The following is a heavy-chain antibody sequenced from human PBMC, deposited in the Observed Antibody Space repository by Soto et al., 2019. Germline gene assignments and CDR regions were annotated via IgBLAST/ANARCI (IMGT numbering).Heavy chain of an antibody. V-gene: IGHV1-2*06. D-gene: IGHD2-15*01. CDR3: VRDKLTSVIDYFDS. Sequence: GASVKVSCTTSGYVFTEYHIHWVRQVPGRGLEWMGRISPRNGDTHYAEGFQGRVTMTRDTSTNSVYMEINNLRSGDTAIFFCVRDKLTSVIDYFDSCGQGPLVTVYS. J-gene: IGHJ4*02. CDR1: GYVFTEYH. CDR2: ISPRNGDT.